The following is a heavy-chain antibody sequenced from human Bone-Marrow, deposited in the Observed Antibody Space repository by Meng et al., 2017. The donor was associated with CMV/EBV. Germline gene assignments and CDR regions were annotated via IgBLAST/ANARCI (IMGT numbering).Heavy chain of an antibody. CDR1: GDTFSTYG. Sequence: SVKVSCKASGDTFSTYGISWVRQAPGQGLEWMGGIMPTLGAATYAQKFQGRITITTDESTRIAYMELSSLRSDDTAVYYCANKYYGDYDSLRYYYGMDVWGQGTTVTVSS. CDR3: ANKYYGDYDSLRYYYGMDV. J-gene: IGHJ6*02. D-gene: IGHD4-17*01. CDR2: IMPTLGAA. V-gene: IGHV1-69*05.